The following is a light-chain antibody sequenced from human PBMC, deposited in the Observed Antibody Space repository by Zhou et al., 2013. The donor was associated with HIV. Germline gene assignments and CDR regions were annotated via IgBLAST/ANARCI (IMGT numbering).Light chain of an antibody. CDR1: QSVSSH. CDR2: GAS. Sequence: EIVTTQSPATLSVSPGERATLSCRASQSVSSHLAWYQQKPGQTPRLLIYGASSRATGVPDRFSGSGSGTDFTLTISRLEPEDFAVYYCQQYGSSPSTFGQGTRLEIK. J-gene: IGKJ5*01. V-gene: IGKV3-20*01. CDR3: QQYGSSPST.